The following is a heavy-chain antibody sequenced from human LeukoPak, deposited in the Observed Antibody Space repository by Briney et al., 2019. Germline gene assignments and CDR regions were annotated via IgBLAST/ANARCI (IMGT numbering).Heavy chain of an antibody. J-gene: IGHJ4*02. CDR1: GFTFSSYG. V-gene: IGHV3-33*01. CDR2: IWYGGSNK. Sequence: GRSLRLSCAASGFTFSSYGMHWVRQTPGKGLEWVAVIWYGGSNKYYADSVKGRFTISRDNSKNTLYLQMNSLRAEDTAVYYCARDSSSSNFDYWGQGTLVTVSS. CDR3: ARDSSSSNFDY. D-gene: IGHD6-13*01.